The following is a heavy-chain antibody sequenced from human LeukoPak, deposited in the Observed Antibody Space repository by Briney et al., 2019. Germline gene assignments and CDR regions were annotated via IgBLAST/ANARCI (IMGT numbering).Heavy chain of an antibody. V-gene: IGHV3-74*01. J-gene: IGHJ4*02. CDR1: GFTFSSDW. D-gene: IGHD3-10*01. CDR2: INSGGSST. Sequence: GGSLRLSCAASGFTFSSDWMHWVRQAPGKGLVWVSRINSGGSSTSYADSVKGRFTISRDNAKNTLYLQMNSLRAEDTAVYYCARVKVGITMVRGVNPLDYWGQGTLVTVSS. CDR3: ARVKVGITMVRGVNPLDY.